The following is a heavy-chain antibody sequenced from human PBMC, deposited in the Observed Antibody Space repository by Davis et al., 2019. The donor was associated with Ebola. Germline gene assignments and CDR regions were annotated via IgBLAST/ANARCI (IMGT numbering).Heavy chain of an antibody. D-gene: IGHD2-21*01. V-gene: IGHV3-23*01. CDR1: GFTFSSYA. Sequence: GESLKISCAASGFTFSSYAMSWVRLPPGKGLEWVSAISGGGGATYYADSVKGRFTISRDNSKNTLYLQMNSLRVEDTAVYYCAIYSVACDGGCSFDHWGQGTLVTVSS. J-gene: IGHJ4*02. CDR3: AIYSVACDGGCSFDH. CDR2: ISGGGGAT.